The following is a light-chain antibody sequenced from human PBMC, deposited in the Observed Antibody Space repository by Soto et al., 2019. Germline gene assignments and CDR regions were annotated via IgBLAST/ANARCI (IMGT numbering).Light chain of an antibody. J-gene: IGLJ3*02. V-gene: IGLV2-8*01. Sequence: QSVLTQPPSASGSPGQSVTISCTGTSSDVGGYNYVSWYQQHPGKAPKLMIYEVSNRPSGVPDRFSGSKSGNTASLTVSGLQADDESDYYCSSYAGSDNWVFGGGTKLTVL. CDR3: SSYAGSDNWV. CDR2: EVS. CDR1: SSDVGGYNY.